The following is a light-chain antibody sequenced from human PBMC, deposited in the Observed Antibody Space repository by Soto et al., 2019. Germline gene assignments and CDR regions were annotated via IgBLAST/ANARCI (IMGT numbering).Light chain of an antibody. Sequence: QSVLTQPPSASGSPGQSVTISCTGTSSDVGGSKYVSWYQPHPGKAPKLMIFEVNKRPSGVPDRFSGSKSGNTASLTVSGLQSEDEADYYCSSYAGINNLGVFGTGTKLTVL. V-gene: IGLV2-8*01. CDR2: EVN. CDR1: SSDVGGSKY. CDR3: SSYAGINNLGV. J-gene: IGLJ1*01.